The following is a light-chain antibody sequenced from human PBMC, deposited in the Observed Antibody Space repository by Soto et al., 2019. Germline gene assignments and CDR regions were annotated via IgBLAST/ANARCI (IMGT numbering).Light chain of an antibody. J-gene: IGKJ2*01. Sequence: DIQMTQSPSSLSASVGDRVTITCRASQSISSYLNWYQHKPGKAPRLLISAASSLQSGVPSRFSGSGSGTDFTLTISRLQPEDSAAYYCQQGYSTPVDFGQGTKLEIK. V-gene: IGKV1-39*01. CDR2: AAS. CDR1: QSISSY. CDR3: QQGYSTPVD.